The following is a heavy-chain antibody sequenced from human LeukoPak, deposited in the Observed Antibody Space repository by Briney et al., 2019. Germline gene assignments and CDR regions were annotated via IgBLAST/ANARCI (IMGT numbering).Heavy chain of an antibody. J-gene: IGHJ4*02. V-gene: IGHV3-15*01. Sequence: GGSLRLSCAASGFTFSNAWMSWVRQAPGKGLEWVGRIKSKTFGGTTDYAAPVKGRFAISRDDSKNTLYLHMNTLKTEDTAIYYCTTLGAFDYWGQGTLVTVSS. CDR3: TTLGAFDY. CDR2: IKSKTFGGTT. CDR1: GFTFSNAW. D-gene: IGHD3-16*01.